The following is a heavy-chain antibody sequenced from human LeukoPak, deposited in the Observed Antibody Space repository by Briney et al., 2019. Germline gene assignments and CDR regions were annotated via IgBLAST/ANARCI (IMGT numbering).Heavy chain of an antibody. CDR1: GFTFSSYA. D-gene: IGHD6-19*01. CDR3: ARDSYSSGWYEKNYYYYYGMDV. CDR2: ISSSSSYI. J-gene: IGHJ6*04. Sequence: PGGSLRLSCAASGFTFSSYAMSWVRQAPGKGLEWVSAISSSSSYIYYADSVKGRFTISRDNAKNSLYLQMNSLRAEDTAVYYCARDSYSSGWYEKNYYYYYGMDVWGKGTTVTVSS. V-gene: IGHV3-21*01.